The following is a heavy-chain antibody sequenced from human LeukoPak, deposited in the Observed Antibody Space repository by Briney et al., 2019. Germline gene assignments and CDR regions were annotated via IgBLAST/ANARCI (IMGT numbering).Heavy chain of an antibody. CDR3: ARDHYYYDPKGGMDV. CDR1: GGSISSGSYY. Sequence: SQTLSLTCTVSGGSISSGSYYWSWIRQPAGKGLEWIGRIYTSGSTNYNPSLKSRVTISVDTSKNQFSLKLSSVTAADTAVYYCARDHYYYDPKGGMDVWGQGTTVTVSS. J-gene: IGHJ6*02. CDR2: IYTSGST. D-gene: IGHD3-22*01. V-gene: IGHV4-61*02.